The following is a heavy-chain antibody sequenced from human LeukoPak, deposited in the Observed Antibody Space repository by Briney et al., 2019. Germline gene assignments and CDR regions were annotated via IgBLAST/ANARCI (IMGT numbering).Heavy chain of an antibody. D-gene: IGHD5-24*01. V-gene: IGHV4-39*07. CDR2: IYYSGST. CDR3: ARFGDGYNYYYYYYYMDV. CDR1: GGSISSSSYY. J-gene: IGHJ6*03. Sequence: SETLSLTCTVSGGSISSSSYYWGWIRQPPGKGLEWIGSIYYSGSTNYNPSLKSRVTISVDTSKNQFSLKLSSVTAADTAVYYCARFGDGYNYYYYYYYMDVWGKGTTVTVSS.